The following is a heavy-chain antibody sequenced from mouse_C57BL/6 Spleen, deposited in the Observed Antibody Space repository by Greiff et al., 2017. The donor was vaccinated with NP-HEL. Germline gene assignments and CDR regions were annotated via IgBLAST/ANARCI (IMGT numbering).Heavy chain of an antibody. D-gene: IGHD3-1*01. V-gene: IGHV1-72*01. Sequence: QVQLKQPGAELVKPGASVKLSCKASGYTFTSYWMHWVKQRPGRGLEWIGRIDPNSGGTKYNEKFKSKATLTVDNPSSTAYMQLSSLASEDSAVYYCARSGGYFDVWGTGTTVTVSS. J-gene: IGHJ1*03. CDR1: GYTFTSYW. CDR2: IDPNSGGT. CDR3: ARSGGYFDV.